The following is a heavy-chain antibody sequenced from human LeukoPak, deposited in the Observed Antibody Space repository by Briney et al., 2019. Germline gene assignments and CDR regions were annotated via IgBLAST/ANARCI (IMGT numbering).Heavy chain of an antibody. J-gene: IGHJ3*02. CDR3: ARGRHSYESSDYYYEGDAFDI. CDR2: INPSGDST. D-gene: IGHD3-22*01. V-gene: IGHV1-46*01. Sequence: ASVKVSCKASGDTFTSYYMHWVRQAPGQGLEWMGIINPSGDSTSSAQTFQGRVTMTRDMATSTVYMALSSLRTEDTAVYYCARGRHSYESSDYYYEGDAFDIWGQGTMVTVSS. CDR1: GDTFTSYY.